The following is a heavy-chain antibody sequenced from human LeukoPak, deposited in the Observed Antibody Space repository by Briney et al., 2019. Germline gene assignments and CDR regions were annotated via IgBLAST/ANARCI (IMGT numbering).Heavy chain of an antibody. CDR3: ASEKAGFDY. CDR1: GGSFSGYY. CDR2: IYSGGST. V-gene: IGHV3-53*01. Sequence: ETLSLTCAVYGGSFSGYYWSWIRQAPGKGLEWVSVIYSGGSTYYADSVKGRFTISRDNSKNTLYLQMNSLRAEDTAVYYCASEKAGFDYWGQGTLVTVSS. J-gene: IGHJ4*02.